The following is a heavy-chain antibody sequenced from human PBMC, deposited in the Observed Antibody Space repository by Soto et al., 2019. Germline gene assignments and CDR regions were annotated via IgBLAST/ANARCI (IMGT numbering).Heavy chain of an antibody. CDR3: ARGHYSSGYAFDI. CDR2: IYYSGST. V-gene: IGHV4-31*03. J-gene: IGHJ3*02. D-gene: IGHD3-22*01. Sequence: QVQLQESGPGLVKPSQTLSLTCTVSGGSISSGGYYWSWIRQHPGKGLEWIGYIYYSGSTYYNPSLKSRVTISVDTSKHQFSLKLSSVTAADTAVYYCARGHYSSGYAFDIWGQGTMVTVSS. CDR1: GGSISSGGYY.